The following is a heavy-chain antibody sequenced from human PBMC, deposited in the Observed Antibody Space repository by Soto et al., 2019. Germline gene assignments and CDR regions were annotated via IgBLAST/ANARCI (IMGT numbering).Heavy chain of an antibody. CDR1: GFTFSTSW. CDR2: INQDGSEK. J-gene: IGHJ4*02. V-gene: IGHV3-7*01. CDR3: TRYIDF. Sequence: VQLVESGGGLVQPGGSLRLSCAASGFTFSTSWIDWVRQTPGKGLEWVANINQDGSEKNYVDSVKGRFTISRDNAKNALFLQMSSRTAEASGLYYCTRYIDFWGQGTLVTVSS.